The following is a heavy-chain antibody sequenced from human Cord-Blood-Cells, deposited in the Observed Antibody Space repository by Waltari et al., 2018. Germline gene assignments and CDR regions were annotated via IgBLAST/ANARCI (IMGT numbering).Heavy chain of an antibody. J-gene: IGHJ2*01. CDR1: GGSISSYY. CDR3: ARGSTAAGTWYFDL. V-gene: IGHV4-59*01. D-gene: IGHD6-13*01. Sequence: QVQLQESGPGLVKPSETLSLTCTVSGGSISSYYWSWIRQPPGKGLEWIGYIYYSGSTNYNPSLKSRVTISVDTSKNQFSLKLSSVTAADTAVYYCARGSTAAGTWYFDLWGRGTLVTVSS. CDR2: IYYSGST.